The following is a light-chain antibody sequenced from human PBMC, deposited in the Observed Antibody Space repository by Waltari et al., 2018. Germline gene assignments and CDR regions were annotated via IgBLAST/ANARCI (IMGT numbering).Light chain of an antibody. CDR3: HQSSNLPYT. CDR2: YAS. J-gene: IGKJ2*01. V-gene: IGKV6-21*01. Sequence: EIVLTQSPDFQSVTPQEKVTITCRASQSIGTSLHWYQKKPDQSPKLLINYASQSFSGVPSRFSGSGSGTDFTLTINSLEAEDAATYYCHQSSNLPYTFGQGTKLEIK. CDR1: QSIGTS.